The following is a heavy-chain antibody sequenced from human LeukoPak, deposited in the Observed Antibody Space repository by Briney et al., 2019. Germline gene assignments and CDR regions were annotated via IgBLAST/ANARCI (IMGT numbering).Heavy chain of an antibody. Sequence: SETLSLTCTVPGGFISSYYWSWIRQPAGKGLEWIGRIYTSGTTNYNPSLKSRVTVSVDTSKNQFSLKLSSVTAADTAVYYCARAERRGAKVGYFDYWGQGTLVTVSS. J-gene: IGHJ4*02. V-gene: IGHV4-4*07. CDR3: ARAERRGAKVGYFDY. CDR2: IYTSGTT. CDR1: GGFISSYY. D-gene: IGHD1-26*01.